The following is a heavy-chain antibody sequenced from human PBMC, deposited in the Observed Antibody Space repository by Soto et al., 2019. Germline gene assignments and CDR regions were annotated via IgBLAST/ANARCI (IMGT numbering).Heavy chain of an antibody. CDR2: IDPSGSYT. CDR1: GYSFTSYW. Sequence: GESLKISCKGSGYSFTSYWISWVRQMPGKGLEWMGRIDPSGSYTNYSPSFQGHVTISADKSISTAYLQWSSLKASDTAMYYCARQLVVPAAIVSYGMDVWGQGTTVTVSS. D-gene: IGHD2-2*02. V-gene: IGHV5-10-1*01. J-gene: IGHJ6*02. CDR3: ARQLVVPAAIVSYGMDV.